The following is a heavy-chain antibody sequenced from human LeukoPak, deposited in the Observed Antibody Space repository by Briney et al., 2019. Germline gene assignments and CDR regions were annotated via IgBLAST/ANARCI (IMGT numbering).Heavy chain of an antibody. CDR2: MNPNSGNT. CDR1: GYTFTSYD. Sequence: ASVKVSCKASGYTFTSYDINWVRQATGQGLEWMGRMNPNSGNTGYAQKFQGRITMTRNTSISTAYMELSRLRSDDTAVYYCAHETRDEAARQFFDYWGQGTLVTVSS. D-gene: IGHD6-6*01. CDR3: AHETRDEAARQFFDY. V-gene: IGHV1-8*01. J-gene: IGHJ4*02.